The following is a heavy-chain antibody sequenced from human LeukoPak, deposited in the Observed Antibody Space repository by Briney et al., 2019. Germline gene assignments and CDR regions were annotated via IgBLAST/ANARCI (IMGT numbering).Heavy chain of an antibody. D-gene: IGHD6-19*01. CDR3: AKEMSISRIIAVAGNFDS. CDR1: GFTFSSYA. CDR2: ISGSGDTT. Sequence: GGSLRLSCAASGFTFSSYAMSWVRQAPGKGLEWVSAISGSGDTTHYAESVKDRFTVSRDSSSNTLYLQMDSLRAEDTAVYYCAKEMSISRIIAVAGNFDSWGQGTLVTVSS. J-gene: IGHJ4*02. V-gene: IGHV3-23*01.